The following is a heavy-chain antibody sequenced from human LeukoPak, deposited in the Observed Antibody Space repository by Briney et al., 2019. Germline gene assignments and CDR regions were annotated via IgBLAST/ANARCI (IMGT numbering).Heavy chain of an antibody. D-gene: IGHD2-21*02. CDR3: ARVVVVTAALDY. CDR1: GYTFTGYY. CDR2: INPNSGDT. J-gene: IGHJ4*02. V-gene: IGHV1-2*02. Sequence: GASVKVSCKASGYTFTGYYMHWVRQAPGQGLEWMGWINPNSGDTNYAQKFQGRVTMTRDTSISTAYMELSRLRSDDTAVYYCARVVVVTAALDYWGQGTLVTVSS.